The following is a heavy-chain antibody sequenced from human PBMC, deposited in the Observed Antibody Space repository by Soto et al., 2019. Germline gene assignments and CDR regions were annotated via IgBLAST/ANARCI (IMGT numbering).Heavy chain of an antibody. CDR3: ARVGVVVVPAATYYYYYGMDV. CDR1: GGTFSSYA. Sequence: ASVKSSCKASGGTFSSYAISWVRQAPGQGLEWMGGIIPIFGTANYAQKFQGRVTITADESTSTAYMELSSLRSEDTAVYYCARVGVVVVPAATYYYYYGMDVWGQGTTVTVSS. V-gene: IGHV1-69*13. D-gene: IGHD2-2*01. CDR2: IIPIFGTA. J-gene: IGHJ6*02.